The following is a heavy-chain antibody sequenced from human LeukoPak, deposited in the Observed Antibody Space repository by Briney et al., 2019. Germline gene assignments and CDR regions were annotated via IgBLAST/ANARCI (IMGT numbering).Heavy chain of an antibody. CDR3: AREILGLESTPFEY. CDR2: TFYRSQWYY. D-gene: IGHD5/OR15-5a*01. J-gene: IGHJ4*02. CDR1: GDSVSTNSAS. Sequence: SQTLSLTCAISGDSVSTNSASWNWIRQSPSRGLEWLGRTFYRSQWYYDYAVSVKGRITINPDTSKNHFSLHLNSVTPEDTAVYYCAREILGLESTPFEYWGQGALVTVSS. V-gene: IGHV6-1*01.